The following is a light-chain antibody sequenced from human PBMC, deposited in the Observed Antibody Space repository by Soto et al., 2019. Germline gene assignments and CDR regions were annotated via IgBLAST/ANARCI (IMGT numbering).Light chain of an antibody. V-gene: IGKV3-15*01. CDR3: QQRNIWPPVT. Sequence: EIVMTQSPATLSVSPGERATLSCRASESVSSNLAWYQQKPGQAPRLLIYGASTRATGTPAGFSGSGSGTDFTLTISSLEPEDSAVYYCQQRNIWPPVTFGHGTRLEIK. CDR2: GAS. CDR1: ESVSSN. J-gene: IGKJ5*01.